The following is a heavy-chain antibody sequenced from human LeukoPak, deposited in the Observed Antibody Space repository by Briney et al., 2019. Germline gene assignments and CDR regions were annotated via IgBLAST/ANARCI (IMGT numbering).Heavy chain of an antibody. V-gene: IGHV1-46*01. J-gene: IGHJ4*02. Sequence: EASVKVSCKASGYTFTRYYMHWVRQAPGQGLEWMGIINPSGGSTSYAQKFQGRVTMTRDTSTSTVYMELSRLRSDDTAVYYCALAAAGYGYYFDYWGQGTLVTVSS. CDR2: INPSGGST. CDR1: GYTFTRYY. D-gene: IGHD6-13*01. CDR3: ALAAAGYGYYFDY.